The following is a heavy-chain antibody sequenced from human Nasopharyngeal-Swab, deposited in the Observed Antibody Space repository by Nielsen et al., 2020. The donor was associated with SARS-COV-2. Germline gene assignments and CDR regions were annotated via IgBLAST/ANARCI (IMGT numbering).Heavy chain of an antibody. Sequence: VRQAPGKGLEWVGVISYDGSNKYYADSVKGRFTISRDNSKNTLYLQMNSLRAEDTAVYYCARDGLDCGGGSCYSWAYYYYGMDVWGQGTTVTVSS. CDR3: ARDGLDCGGGSCYSWAYYYYGMDV. CDR2: ISYDGSNK. D-gene: IGHD2-15*01. V-gene: IGHV3-30*03. J-gene: IGHJ6*02.